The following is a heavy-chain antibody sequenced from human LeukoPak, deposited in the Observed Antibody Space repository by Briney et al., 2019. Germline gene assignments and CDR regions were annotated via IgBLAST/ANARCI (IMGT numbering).Heavy chain of an antibody. D-gene: IGHD3-22*01. CDR1: GFTFSSYA. CDR2: IKQDGSEK. Sequence: PGGSPRLSCAASGFTFSSYAMSWVRQAPGKGLEWVANIKQDGSEKYYVDSVKGRFTISRDNAKNSLYLQMNSLRAEDTAVYYCARDKPYDSSGYYYLDYWGQGTLVTVSS. J-gene: IGHJ4*02. V-gene: IGHV3-7*01. CDR3: ARDKPYDSSGYYYLDY.